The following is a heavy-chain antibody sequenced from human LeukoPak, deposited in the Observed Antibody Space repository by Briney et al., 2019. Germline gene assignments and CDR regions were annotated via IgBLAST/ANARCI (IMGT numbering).Heavy chain of an antibody. CDR1: GGSISSGGYY. CDR2: IYYSGST. J-gene: IGHJ1*01. Sequence: PSETLSLTCTVSGGSISSGGYYWSWIRQHPGKGLEWIGYIYYSGSTYYNPSLKSRVTISVDTSKNQFSLKLSSVTAADTAVYYCARGGGMATMDYFQDWGQGTLVTVSS. CDR3: ARGGGMATMDYFQD. D-gene: IGHD5-24*01. V-gene: IGHV4-31*03.